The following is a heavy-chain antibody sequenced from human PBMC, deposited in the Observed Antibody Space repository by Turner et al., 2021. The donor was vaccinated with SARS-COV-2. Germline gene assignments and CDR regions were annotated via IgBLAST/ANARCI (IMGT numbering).Heavy chain of an antibody. Sequence: EVQLFESGGGLVPPGGSLRLSCAASGFSFSSHAMSWVRQAPGKGLEWVSAISGSGGRTYDADSVKGRFTISRDNSKNTLYLQMNSLRVEDTAVYYCAKDGYDGIYCSGGSCYSGWFDPWGQGTLVTVSS. D-gene: IGHD2-15*01. CDR3: AKDGYDGIYCSGGSCYSGWFDP. CDR2: ISGSGGRT. CDR1: GFSFSSHA. J-gene: IGHJ5*02. V-gene: IGHV3-23*01.